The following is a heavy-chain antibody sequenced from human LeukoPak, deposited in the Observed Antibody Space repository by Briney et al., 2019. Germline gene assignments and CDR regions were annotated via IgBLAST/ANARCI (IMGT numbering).Heavy chain of an antibody. V-gene: IGHV1-18*01. Sequence: ASVKVSCKASGYTFTSYGISWVRQAPGQGLEWMGWISAYNGNTNYAQKLQGRVTMTTDTSTSTAYMELRSLRSEDTAVYYCATEGRAGYGSIYFDYWGQGTLVTVSS. CDR3: ATEGRAGYGSIYFDY. D-gene: IGHD3-22*01. CDR1: GYTFTSYG. CDR2: ISAYNGNT. J-gene: IGHJ4*02.